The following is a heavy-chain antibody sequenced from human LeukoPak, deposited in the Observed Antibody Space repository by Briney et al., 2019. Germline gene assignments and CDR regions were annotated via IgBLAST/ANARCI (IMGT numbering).Heavy chain of an antibody. J-gene: IGHJ3*02. CDR2: IYYSGST. V-gene: IGHV4-59*12. CDR3: ARDQLTYSSSTSYRAFDI. CDR1: GGSISSYY. Sequence: SETLSLTCTVSGGSISSYYWSWIRQPPGKGLEWIGYIYYSGSTNYNPSLKSRVTISVDTSKNQFSLKLSSVTAADTAVYYCARDQLTYSSSTSYRAFDIWGQGTMVTVSS. D-gene: IGHD6-13*01.